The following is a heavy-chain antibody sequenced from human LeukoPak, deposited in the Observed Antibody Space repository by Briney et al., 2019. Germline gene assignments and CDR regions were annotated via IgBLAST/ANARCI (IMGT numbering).Heavy chain of an antibody. V-gene: IGHV1-69*13. J-gene: IGHJ4*02. Sequence: SVKVSCKASGGTFSSYAISWVRQAPGQGLERMGGIIPIFGTANYAQKFQGRVTITADESTSTAYMELSSLRSEDTAVYYCASGRTSSGWLFDYWGQGTLVTVSS. CDR1: GGTFSSYA. CDR2: IIPIFGTA. CDR3: ASGRTSSGWLFDY. D-gene: IGHD6-19*01.